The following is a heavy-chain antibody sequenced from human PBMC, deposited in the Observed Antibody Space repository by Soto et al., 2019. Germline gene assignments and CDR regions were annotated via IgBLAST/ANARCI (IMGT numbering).Heavy chain of an antibody. CDR1: GDSVSSNSAP. D-gene: IGHD2-15*01. CDR2: TYCKYKWYN. J-gene: IGHJ6*02. CDR3: AREGVVVDGGYYYYDGMDV. V-gene: IGHV6-1*01. Sequence: PSQTLSLTCAISGDSVSSNSAPWTWIRRSPSRVLERQGRTYCKYKWYNEYAVSVKRRITINQDTSKHQFYLQLNSLTPEDMAGDYCAREGVVVDGGYYYYDGMDVWGQGTTVTVSS.